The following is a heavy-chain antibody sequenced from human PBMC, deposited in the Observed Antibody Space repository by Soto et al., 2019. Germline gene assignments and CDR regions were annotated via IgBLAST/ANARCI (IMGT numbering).Heavy chain of an antibody. D-gene: IGHD2-15*01. V-gene: IGHV4-39*01. CDR1: GESIISRDFY. CDR2: IFYLGSS. J-gene: IGHJ5*02. Sequence: PEELSRRKTVSGESIISRDFYWGWVRQPPGKGLEWIGSIFYLGSSYYNPSLKSRVTMPVDTYKNQFSLRLRSVTAADTALYFCVIHSPALRKNFWFDP. CDR3: VIHSPALRKNFWFDP.